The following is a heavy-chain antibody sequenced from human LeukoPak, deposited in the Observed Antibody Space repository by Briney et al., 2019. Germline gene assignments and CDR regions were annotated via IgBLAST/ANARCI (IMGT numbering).Heavy chain of an antibody. CDR3: AREGGVLMGIDP. CDR1: GYSISSGYY. CDR2: IYHSGST. J-gene: IGHJ5*02. V-gene: IGHV4-38-2*02. D-gene: IGHD2-8*01. Sequence: PSETLSLTCTVSGYSISSGYYWGWIRQPPGKGLEWIGSIYHSGSTYYNPSLKSRVTISVDTSKNQFSLKLSSVTAADTGVYYCAREGGVLMGIDPWGQGTLVTVSS.